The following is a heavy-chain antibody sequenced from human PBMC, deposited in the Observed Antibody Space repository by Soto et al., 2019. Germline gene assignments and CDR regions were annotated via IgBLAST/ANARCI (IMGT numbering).Heavy chain of an antibody. D-gene: IGHD2-15*01. CDR1: GGSISSGDYY. J-gene: IGHJ3*02. V-gene: IGHV4-30-4*01. Sequence: QVQLQESGPGLVKPSQTLSLTCTVSGGSISSGDYYWSWIRQPPGKGLEWIGYIYYSGSTYYNPSLKSRVTISVDTSKNQFSLKLSSVTAADTAVYYCVRTTNLGGDAFDIWGQGTMVTVSS. CDR2: IYYSGST. CDR3: VRTTNLGGDAFDI.